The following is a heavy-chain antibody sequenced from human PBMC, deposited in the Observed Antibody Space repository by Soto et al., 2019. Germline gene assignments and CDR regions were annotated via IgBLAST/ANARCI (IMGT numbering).Heavy chain of an antibody. D-gene: IGHD2-15*01. J-gene: IGHJ4*02. Sequence: ASVKVSCKASGYIFITYYMHWVRQAPGQGLEWMGKINPSGGNTDYAQNFQGRVSVTRDTSTSTVYMELSSLRSEDTAVYYCARGRCSGGTCYFDYWGQGTLVTVSS. V-gene: IGHV1-46*03. CDR2: INPSGGNT. CDR3: ARGRCSGGTCYFDY. CDR1: GYIFITYY.